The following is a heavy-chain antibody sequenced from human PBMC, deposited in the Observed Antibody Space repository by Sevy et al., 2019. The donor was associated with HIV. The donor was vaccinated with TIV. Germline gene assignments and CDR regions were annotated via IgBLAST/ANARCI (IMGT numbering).Heavy chain of an antibody. D-gene: IGHD4-4*01. CDR1: GFSFSSYG. J-gene: IGHJ4*02. CDR2: IRYDGSDK. CDR3: ATTLRSNHRGYFDY. V-gene: IGHV3-30*02. Sequence: GGCLRLSCAASGFSFSSYGMHWVRQAPGKGLEWVAMIRYDGSDKYYADTVKGRFSISRDNSKNSLHLHMNSLRAEDTALYYCATTLRSNHRGYFDYWGQGTLVTVSS.